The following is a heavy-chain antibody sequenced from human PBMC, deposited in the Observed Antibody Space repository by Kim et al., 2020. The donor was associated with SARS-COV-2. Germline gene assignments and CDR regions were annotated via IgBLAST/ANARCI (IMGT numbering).Heavy chain of an antibody. CDR1: GFTFSNYD. V-gene: IGHV3-30*03. Sequence: GGSLRLSCAASGFTFSNYDMHWVRQAPGKGLEWLAVISYDGRQKYYADSVKGRFTISRDNSNCTLYLQMSSLRTEDTAFYYCAPSDYCGDDCAQYFQHWGQGTLVTVSS. D-gene: IGHD2-21*02. CDR3: APSDYCGDDCAQYFQH. J-gene: IGHJ1*01. CDR2: ISYDGRQK.